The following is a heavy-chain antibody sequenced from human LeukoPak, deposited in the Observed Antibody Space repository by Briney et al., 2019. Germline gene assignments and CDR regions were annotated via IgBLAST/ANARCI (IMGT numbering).Heavy chain of an antibody. D-gene: IGHD3-9*01. CDR3: ARGPPDYYDILTGYYSFDY. CDR1: GFTFSSYA. V-gene: IGHV3-30-3*01. CDR2: ISYDGSNK. Sequence: QPGRSLGLSCAASGFTFSSYAMHWVRQAPGKGLEWVAVISYDGSNKYYADSVKGRFTISRDNSKNTLYLQMNSLRAEDTAVYYCARGPPDYYDILTGYYSFDYWGQGTLVTVSS. J-gene: IGHJ4*02.